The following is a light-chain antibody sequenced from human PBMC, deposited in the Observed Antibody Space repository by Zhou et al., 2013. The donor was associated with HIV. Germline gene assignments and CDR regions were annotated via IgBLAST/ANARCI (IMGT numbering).Light chain of an antibody. V-gene: IGKV1-12*01. CDR3: QQFDAFPYT. Sequence: DIQMTQSPSSVSASVGDRVTITCRASQGISSWLAWYQQKSGKAPKLLIYAASSLQSGVPSRFSGTGSGTDFTFTIDGLQPEDIATYYCQQFDAFPYTFGQGTKLDI. CDR1: QGISSW. J-gene: IGKJ2*01. CDR2: AAS.